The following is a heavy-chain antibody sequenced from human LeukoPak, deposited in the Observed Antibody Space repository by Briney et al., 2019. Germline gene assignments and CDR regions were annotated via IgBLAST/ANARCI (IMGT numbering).Heavy chain of an antibody. V-gene: IGHV3-53*01. Sequence: GGSPRLSCAASGFTVSTNYMSWVRQAPGKGLEWVSVIYMGGTTYYAGSVRGRFTISRDNAKNSLYLQMNSLRAEDTAVYYCARDTYSNYVGGWFDPWGQGTLVTVSS. CDR3: ARDTYSNYVGGWFDP. D-gene: IGHD4-11*01. CDR1: GFTVSTNY. CDR2: IYMGGTT. J-gene: IGHJ5*02.